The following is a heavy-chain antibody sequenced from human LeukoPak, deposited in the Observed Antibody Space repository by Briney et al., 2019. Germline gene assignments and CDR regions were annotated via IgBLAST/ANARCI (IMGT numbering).Heavy chain of an antibody. CDR2: ISDSGGST. J-gene: IGHJ6*02. V-gene: IGHV3-23*01. Sequence: GGSLRLSCAASGFTFSSYAMSWVRQAPGKGLEWVSAISDSGGSTYYADSVKGRFTISRDNSKNMLYLQMNSLRAEDTAVYYCAKGGYCSGGSCYSQRSNYYYYGMDVWGQGTTVTVSS. D-gene: IGHD2-15*01. CDR3: AKGGYCSGGSCYSQRSNYYYYGMDV. CDR1: GFTFSSYA.